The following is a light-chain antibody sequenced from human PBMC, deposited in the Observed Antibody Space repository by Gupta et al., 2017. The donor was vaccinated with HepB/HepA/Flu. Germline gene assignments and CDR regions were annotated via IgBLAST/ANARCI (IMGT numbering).Light chain of an antibody. J-gene: IGKJ4*01. V-gene: IGKV4-1*01. CDR2: WAS. CDR1: QSVLYSSNNKNH. CDR3: QQYYSTPLT. Sequence: DIVMTQSPDSLAVSLGERATLNCKSSQSVLYSSNNKNHLAWYQQKPGQPPKLLIYWASTRESGVPDRFSGSGSGTEFTRTISSLQAEDVAVYYCQQYYSTPLTFGGGTKVEIK.